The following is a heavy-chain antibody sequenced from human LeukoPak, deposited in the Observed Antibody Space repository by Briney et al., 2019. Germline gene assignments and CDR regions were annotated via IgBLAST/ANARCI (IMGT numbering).Heavy chain of an antibody. CDR1: GYTFTNYD. V-gene: IGHV1-8*03. J-gene: IGHJ4*02. CDR3: ARGRSRHFDY. Sequence: ASVKVSCKASGYTFTNYDINWVRLATGQGLEWMGWMNPNSGNTGYAQKFQGRVTITRNTSTSTAYMDLSSLRSEDTAVYYCARGRSRHFDYWGQGTLVTVSS. CDR2: MNPNSGNT.